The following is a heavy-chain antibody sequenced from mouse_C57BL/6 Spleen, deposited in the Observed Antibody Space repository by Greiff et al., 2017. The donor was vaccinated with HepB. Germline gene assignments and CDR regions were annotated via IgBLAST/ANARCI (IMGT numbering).Heavy chain of an antibody. CDR2: IYPGSGST. Sequence: QVQLQQPGAELVKPGASVKMSCKASGYTFTSYWITWVKQRPGQGLEWIGDIYPGSGSTNYNEKFKSKATLTVDTSTSTAYMQLSSLTSEDSAVYYCARLGGYVHYFDYWGQGTTLTVSS. J-gene: IGHJ2*01. CDR3: ARLGGYVHYFDY. CDR1: GYTFTSYW. V-gene: IGHV1-55*01. D-gene: IGHD2-14*01.